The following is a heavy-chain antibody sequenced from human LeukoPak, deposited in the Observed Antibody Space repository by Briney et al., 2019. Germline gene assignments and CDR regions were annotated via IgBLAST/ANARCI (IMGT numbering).Heavy chain of an antibody. Sequence: SETLSLTCAVYGWSFSGYYWSWIRQPPGKGLEWIGEINHSGSTNYNPSLKSRVTISVDTSKNQFSLKLSSVTAADTAVYYCASSDFWSGYQNYWGQGTLVTVSS. CDR3: ASSDFWSGYQNY. CDR2: INHSGST. D-gene: IGHD3-3*01. V-gene: IGHV4-34*01. CDR1: GWSFSGYY. J-gene: IGHJ4*02.